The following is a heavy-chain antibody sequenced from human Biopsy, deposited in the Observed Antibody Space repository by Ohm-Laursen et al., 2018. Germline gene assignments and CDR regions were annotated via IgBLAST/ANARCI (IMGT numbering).Heavy chain of an antibody. J-gene: IGHJ6*02. CDR1: GYTFSSYG. V-gene: IGHV1-18*01. D-gene: IGHD1-1*01. Sequence: ASVKVSCKSSGYTFSSYGINWVRQAPGQGLEWLGWISTYNGNTNYAQNLQGRVTMTADTSTSTAYMEVTSLRSDDTAVYYCARAKLEPVYYYYGMDVWGQGTTVTVSS. CDR3: ARAKLEPVYYYYGMDV. CDR2: ISTYNGNT.